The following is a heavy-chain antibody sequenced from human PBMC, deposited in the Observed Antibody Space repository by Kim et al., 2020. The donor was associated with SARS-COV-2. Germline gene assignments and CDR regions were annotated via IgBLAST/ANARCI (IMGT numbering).Heavy chain of an antibody. V-gene: IGHV3-30*18. CDR3: AKGVVVATTYFHH. CDR2: ISYDGSNE. J-gene: IGHJ1*01. CDR1: GFTFSNFG. D-gene: IGHD2-15*01. Sequence: GGSLRLSCAASGFTFSNFGMHWVRQAPGKGVEWVSVISYDGSNEYYGDSVKGRFTISRDNSKNTLFLEMNSLRPEDTAVYYCAKGVVVATTYFHHWGQGTLVTVSS.